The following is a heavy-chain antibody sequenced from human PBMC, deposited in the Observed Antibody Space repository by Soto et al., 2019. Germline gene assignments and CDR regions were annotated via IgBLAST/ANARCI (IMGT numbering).Heavy chain of an antibody. CDR2: ISGSSSYI. CDR1: GFTFSSHN. J-gene: IGHJ3*02. V-gene: IGHV3-21*01. Sequence: EVQLVESGGGLVKPGGSLRLSCAASGFTFSSHNMNWVRQAPGKGLEWVSCISGSSSYIFYADSVKGRFTIPRDNAKNALYLQMNSLRVEDTAVYYCARTDYGDSVRGAFDIWGQGTMVTVSS. D-gene: IGHD4-17*01. CDR3: ARTDYGDSVRGAFDI.